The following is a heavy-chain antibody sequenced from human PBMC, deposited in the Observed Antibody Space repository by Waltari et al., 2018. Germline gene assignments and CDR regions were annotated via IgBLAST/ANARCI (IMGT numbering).Heavy chain of an antibody. Sequence: QVQLQESGPGLVKPSETLSLTCTVSGGSISSHYWSWIRQPPGKGLEWIGYIYYSGSTNYNPTLKSRVTISVDTSKNQFSLKLSSVTAADTAVYYCARDPAEYSSSWFDPWGQGTLVTVSS. J-gene: IGHJ5*02. CDR2: IYYSGST. D-gene: IGHD6-6*01. CDR1: GGSISSHY. CDR3: ARDPAEYSSSWFDP. V-gene: IGHV4-59*11.